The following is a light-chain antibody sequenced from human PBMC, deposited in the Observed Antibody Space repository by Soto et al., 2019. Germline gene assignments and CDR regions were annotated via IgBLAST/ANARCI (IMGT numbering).Light chain of an antibody. CDR3: HQHGDSPWT. CDR1: QPVGSAY. CDR2: ATS. J-gene: IGKJ1*01. V-gene: IGKV3-20*01. Sequence: EIVLTQSPGTLSLSPGVRPTLSCRPSQPVGSAYLAWYRQTLGQAPRPLIYATSSRATGISDRFSGSGSGTEFTLTISRLEPEDFATYYCHQHGDSPWTFGQGTKVDIK.